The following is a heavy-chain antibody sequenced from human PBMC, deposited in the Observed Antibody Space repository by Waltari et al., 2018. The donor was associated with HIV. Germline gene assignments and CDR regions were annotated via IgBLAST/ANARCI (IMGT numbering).Heavy chain of an antibody. D-gene: IGHD4-17*01. J-gene: IGHJ5*01. V-gene: IGHV3-33*01. CDR3: ARGDGDYDNWFDS. CDR1: GFTSSYDG. CDR2: IWFDASNK. Sequence: QVQVVESGGGVVQPGRTVRLSCAASGFTSSYDGMNWVRQAPGKVLEWVAVIWFDASNKYYADSVKVRFTISRDNSKNTLYLQMNSLRVEDTAVYYCARGDGDYDNWFDSWGQGTLVTVSS.